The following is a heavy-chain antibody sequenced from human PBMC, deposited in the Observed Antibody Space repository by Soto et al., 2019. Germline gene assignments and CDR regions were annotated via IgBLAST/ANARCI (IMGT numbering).Heavy chain of an antibody. Sequence: QIHLRESGPGLVRPSGTLSLTCAVSGGSISSSFWWTWVRQPPGKGLEWIGEIYHIGITHYNPSLGSGFTISGNKSKNLFSVKLTSVPAGDTAVYYCARDPRIYDNRENWGQEFLVTVSS. CDR1: GGSISSSFW. D-gene: IGHD3-9*01. J-gene: IGHJ4*02. V-gene: IGHV4-4*02. CDR3: ARDPRIYDNREN. CDR2: IYHIGIT.